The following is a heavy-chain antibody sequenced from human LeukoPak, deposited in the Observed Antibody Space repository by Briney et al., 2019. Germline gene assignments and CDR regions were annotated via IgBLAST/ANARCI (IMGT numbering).Heavy chain of an antibody. CDR1: GFTFSSYS. CDR2: ISSSSSTI. J-gene: IGHJ3*02. D-gene: IGHD1-26*01. Sequence: GGSLRLSCAASGFTFSSYSMNWVRRAPGKGLEWVSYISSSSSTIYYADSVKGRFTISRDNAKNSLYLQMNSLRAEDTAVYYCGKNRYSGSLSPFDIWGQGTMVTVSS. V-gene: IGHV3-48*01. CDR3: GKNRYSGSLSPFDI.